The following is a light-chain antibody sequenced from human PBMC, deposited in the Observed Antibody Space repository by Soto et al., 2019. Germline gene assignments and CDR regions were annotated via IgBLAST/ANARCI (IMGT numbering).Light chain of an antibody. V-gene: IGLV2-14*01. J-gene: IGLJ2*01. CDR2: DVT. CDR1: SGDVGGYNY. Sequence: QSVLTQPASVSGSPGQSITISCTGTSGDVGGYNYVSWYQQHPGKAPKLMIYDVTNRPSGVSNRFSGSKSGNTASLTISGLQAEDEADYYCSSYTSSSPGVFGGGTQLTVL. CDR3: SSYTSSSPGV.